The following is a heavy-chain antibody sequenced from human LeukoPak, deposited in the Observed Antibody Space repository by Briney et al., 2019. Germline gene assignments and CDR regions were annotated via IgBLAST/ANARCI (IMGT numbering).Heavy chain of an antibody. V-gene: IGHV3-21*01. Sequence: GESLRLSCAGSGFTFTDSAINWVRQAPGKGLEWVSSINNIATHSYYAASVKGRFSISRDNAKNSLYLQMNSLRAEDTAVYYCARDPYGLVPAAIQSDYWGQGTLVTVSS. J-gene: IGHJ4*02. D-gene: IGHD2-2*02. CDR3: ARDPYGLVPAAIQSDY. CDR2: INNIATHS. CDR1: GFTFTDSA.